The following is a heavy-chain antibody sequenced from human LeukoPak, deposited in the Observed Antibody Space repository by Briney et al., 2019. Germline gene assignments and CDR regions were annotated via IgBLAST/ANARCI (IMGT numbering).Heavy chain of an antibody. D-gene: IGHD5-24*01. J-gene: IGHJ5*02. CDR3: ARGDGYNSNDWFDP. Sequence: ASVKVSCKASDYTFTNYGISWVRQAPGQGLEWMGWINPNSGGTNYAQKFQGRVTMTRDTSISTAYMELSRLRSDDTAVYYCARGDGYNSNDWFDPWGQGTLVTVSS. V-gene: IGHV1-2*02. CDR1: DYTFTNYG. CDR2: INPNSGGT.